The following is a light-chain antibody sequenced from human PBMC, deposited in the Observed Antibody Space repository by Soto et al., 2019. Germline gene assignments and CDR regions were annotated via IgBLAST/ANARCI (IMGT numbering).Light chain of an antibody. V-gene: IGKV3-20*01. CDR2: GAS. J-gene: IGKJ5*01. CDR3: QQYGSSHT. Sequence: IVLTQSPGTLSLSPGERATLSCRASQSVSSSYLAWYQQKPGQAPRLLIYGASSRAAGIPDRCSGSWSGTDFTITISRLEPEDCAVYYCQQYGSSHTFGQGTRLEIK. CDR1: QSVSSSY.